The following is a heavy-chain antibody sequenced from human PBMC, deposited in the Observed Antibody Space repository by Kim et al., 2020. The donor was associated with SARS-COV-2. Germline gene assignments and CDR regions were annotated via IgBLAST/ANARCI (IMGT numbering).Heavy chain of an antibody. CDR2: FDPEDGET. CDR3: ATASRYYYDSSGLPTKEDRGAFDI. V-gene: IGHV1-24*01. D-gene: IGHD3-22*01. J-gene: IGHJ3*02. CDR1: GYTLTELS. Sequence: ASVKVSCKVSGYTLTELSMHWVRQAPGKGLEWMGGFDPEDGETIYAQKFQGRVTMTEDTSTDTAYMELSSLRSEDTAVYYCATASRYYYDSSGLPTKEDRGAFDIWGQGTMVTVSS.